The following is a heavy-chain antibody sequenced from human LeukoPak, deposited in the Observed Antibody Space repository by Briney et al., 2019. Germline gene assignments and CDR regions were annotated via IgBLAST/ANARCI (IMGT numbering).Heavy chain of an antibody. J-gene: IGHJ4*02. CDR3: ARVDYGGPHNY. Sequence: GSLRLSCAASGFTFSGSAMHWVRQASGKGLEWVGRIRSKANSYATAYAASVKGRFTISRDDSKNTAYLQMNSLKTEDTAVYYCARVDYGGPHNYWGQGTLVTVSS. CDR2: IRSKANSYAT. CDR1: GFTFSGSA. V-gene: IGHV3-73*01. D-gene: IGHD4-23*01.